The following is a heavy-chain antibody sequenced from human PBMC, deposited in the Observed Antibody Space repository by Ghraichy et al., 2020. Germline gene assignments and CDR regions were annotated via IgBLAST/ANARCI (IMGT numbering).Heavy chain of an antibody. V-gene: IGHV4-59*01. CDR1: GGSIRSYF. CDR3: ARDGYPYGFDS. J-gene: IGHJ4*02. D-gene: IGHD5-18*01. CDR2: ISYSGST. Sequence: SETLSLTCTVSGGSIRSYFWSWIRQPPGKGLEWIGYISYSGSTNYNPSLESRVTISADTSKNQFSLILTSVTAADTAVYYCARDGYPYGFDSLGQGTLVTVSS.